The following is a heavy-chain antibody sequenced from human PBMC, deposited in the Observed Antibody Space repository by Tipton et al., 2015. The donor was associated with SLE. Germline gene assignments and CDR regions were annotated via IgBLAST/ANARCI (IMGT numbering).Heavy chain of an antibody. D-gene: IGHD3-9*01. Sequence: TLSLTCAVYGGSLSGYYWSWIRQPPGKGLEWIWEINHSGSTNYNPSLKSRVTISVDTSKNQFSLKLSSVTAADTAVYYCARGTLSYDILTGYWYYFDYWGQGTLVTVSS. CDR3: ARGTLSYDILTGYWYYFDY. V-gene: IGHV4-34*01. J-gene: IGHJ4*02. CDR1: GGSLSGYY. CDR2: INHSGST.